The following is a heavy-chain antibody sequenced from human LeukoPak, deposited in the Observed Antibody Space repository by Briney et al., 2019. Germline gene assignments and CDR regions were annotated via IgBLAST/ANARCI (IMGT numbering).Heavy chain of an antibody. CDR3: ARSRYYDSTGYNPTYYFDS. CDR1: GGSIIGSY. CDR2: IYNTVDV. D-gene: IGHD3-22*01. Sequence: PSETLSLTCTVSGGSIIGSYWTWIRQSPGKSLEYIGYIYNTVDVNYSPSLKSRVTISIDMSGNQFSLRLSSVTAADTALYYCARSRYYDSTGYNPTYYFDSWGQGALVTVSS. V-gene: IGHV4-59*01. J-gene: IGHJ4*02.